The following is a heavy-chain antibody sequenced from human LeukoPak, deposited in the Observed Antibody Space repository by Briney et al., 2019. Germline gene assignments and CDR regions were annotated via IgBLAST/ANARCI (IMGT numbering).Heavy chain of an antibody. J-gene: IGHJ3*02. V-gene: IGHV3-53*01. CDR3: ARGLVGATGDAFDM. CDR2: IYSGGST. Sequence: PGGSLRLSCAASGFTVSSKYMSWVRQAPGEGLEWVSVIYSGGSTYYADSVKGRFTISRDNSKNTLFLQMNSLRAEDTAVYYCARGLVGATGDAFDMWGQGTMVTVSS. D-gene: IGHD1-26*01. CDR1: GFTVSSKY.